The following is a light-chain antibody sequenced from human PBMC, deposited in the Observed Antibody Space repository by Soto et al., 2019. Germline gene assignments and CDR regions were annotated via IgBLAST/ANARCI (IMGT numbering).Light chain of an antibody. J-gene: IGKJ3*01. Sequence: DIQLTQSPSFLSASVGDRVTITCRASQGISSYLAWYQQKPGKAPKLLIYAASTLQSGVPSRFSGGGSGTKFTLTISSLQPEDVATYYCQQLYIYPRTFGPGTKVDIK. V-gene: IGKV1-9*01. CDR3: QQLYIYPRT. CDR2: AAS. CDR1: QGISSY.